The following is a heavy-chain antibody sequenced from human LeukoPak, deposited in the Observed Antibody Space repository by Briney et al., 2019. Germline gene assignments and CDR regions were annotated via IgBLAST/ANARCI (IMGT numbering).Heavy chain of an antibody. Sequence: GGSLRLSCAASGFTFSSYAMHWVRQAPGKGLEWVAVISYDGSNKYYADSVKGRFTISRDNSKNTLYLQMNSLRAEDTAVYYCARSRGIAAAGTGGWFDPWGQGTLVTVSS. V-gene: IGHV3-30-3*01. J-gene: IGHJ5*02. CDR1: GFTFSSYA. CDR2: ISYDGSNK. D-gene: IGHD6-13*01. CDR3: ARSRGIAAAGTGGWFDP.